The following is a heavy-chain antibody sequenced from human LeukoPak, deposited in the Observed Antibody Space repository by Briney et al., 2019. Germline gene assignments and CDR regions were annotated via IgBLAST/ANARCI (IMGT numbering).Heavy chain of an antibody. CDR3: TRGVYSSGWYGNY. D-gene: IGHD6-19*01. V-gene: IGHV3-49*03. CDR1: GFTFGDYA. CDR2: IRSKAYGGTT. Sequence: GGSLRLSCTASGFTFGDYAMSWFRQAPGKGLERVGFIRSKAYGGTTEYAASVKGRFTISRDDSKSIAYLQMNSLKTEDTAVYYCTRGVYSSGWYGNYWGQGTLVTVSS. J-gene: IGHJ4*02.